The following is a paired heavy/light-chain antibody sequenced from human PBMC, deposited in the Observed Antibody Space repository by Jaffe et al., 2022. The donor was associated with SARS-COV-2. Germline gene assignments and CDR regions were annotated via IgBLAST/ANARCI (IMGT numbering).Heavy chain of an antibody. J-gene: IGHJ4*02. CDR3: ARHSGPHWNPQNDH. CDR2: IDPSDSYT. Sequence: EVQLVQSGAEVKKPGESLRISCKGSGYSFTSYWISWVRQMPGKGLEWMGRIDPSDSYTNYSPSFQGHVTISADKSINTANLQWSSLKASDTAMYYCARHSGPHWNPQNDHWGQGTLVTVSS. CDR1: GYSFTSYW. V-gene: IGHV5-10-1*03. D-gene: IGHD1-1*01.
Light chain of an antibody. J-gene: IGLJ1*01. CDR3: QAWDSSTGV. Sequence: SYELTQPPSVSVSPGQTASITCSGDKLGDKYACWYQQKPGQSPVLVIYQDTKRPSGIPERFSGSNSGNTATLTISGTQAMDEADYYCQAWDSSTGVFGTGTKVTVL. CDR1: KLGDKY. CDR2: QDT. V-gene: IGLV3-1*01.